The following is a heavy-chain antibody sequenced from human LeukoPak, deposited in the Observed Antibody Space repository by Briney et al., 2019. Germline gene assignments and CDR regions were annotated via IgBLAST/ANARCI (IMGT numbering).Heavy chain of an antibody. V-gene: IGHV3-7*01. CDR1: GFSFSGSW. J-gene: IGHJ3*02. Sequence: GGSLRLSCTASGFSFSGSWMSWVRQLPGKGLEWLADMNPDGSTIVYVDSVKGRFTISRSNAKNSVYLQMDGLRAEDTAVYYCARDPLNGALDIWGQGTLVTVSS. CDR2: MNPDGSTI. CDR3: ARDPLNGALDI.